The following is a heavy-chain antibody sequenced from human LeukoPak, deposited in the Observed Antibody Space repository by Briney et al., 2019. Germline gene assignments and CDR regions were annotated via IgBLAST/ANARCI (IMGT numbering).Heavy chain of an antibody. CDR1: GGSITNYY. J-gene: IGHJ3*01. Sequence: PSETLALTCTVSGGSITNYYWRLIRQPPGKGLEWIAYIYYSGATKYNPSLKSRLPVSLDMSKDHFSLKLTSVTAADTAVYYCVRHDPIGGSQPLGVWGQGTMVTVSS. D-gene: IGHD3-16*01. CDR3: VRHDPIGGSQPLGV. CDR2: IYYSGAT. V-gene: IGHV4-59*12.